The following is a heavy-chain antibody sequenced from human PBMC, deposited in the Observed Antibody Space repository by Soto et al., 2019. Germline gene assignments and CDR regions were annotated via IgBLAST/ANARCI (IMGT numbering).Heavy chain of an antibody. CDR2: ISYDGSNK. D-gene: IGHD4-17*01. J-gene: IGHJ5*02. CDR1: GFTFSSYG. Sequence: QVQLVESGGGVVQPGRSLRLSCAASGFTFSSYGMHWVRQAPGKGLEWVAVISYDGSNKYYADSVKGRFTISRDNSKNTLYLQMNSLRAEETAVYYCAKDHDSGDWLGWFDPWGQGTLVTVSS. V-gene: IGHV3-30*18. CDR3: AKDHDSGDWLGWFDP.